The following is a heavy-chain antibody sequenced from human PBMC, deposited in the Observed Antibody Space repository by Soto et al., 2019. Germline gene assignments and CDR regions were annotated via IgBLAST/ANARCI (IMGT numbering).Heavy chain of an antibody. J-gene: IGHJ6*03. D-gene: IGHD6-6*01. CDR2: ISYDGSNK. CDR3: AKGIAALDYYIDV. CDR1: GFTFSSYG. Sequence: QVPLVESGGGVVQPGRSLRLSCAASGFTFSSYGMHWVRQAPGKGLEWVAVISYDGSNKYYADSVKGRFTISRDNSKNTLYLEMNSLSAEDPAVYYCAKGIAALDYYIDVWGKGTTVTVSS. V-gene: IGHV3-30*18.